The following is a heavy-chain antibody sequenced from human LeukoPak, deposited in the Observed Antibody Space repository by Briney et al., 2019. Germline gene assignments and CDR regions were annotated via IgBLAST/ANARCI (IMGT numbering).Heavy chain of an antibody. CDR2: INPSGTT. J-gene: IGHJ5*02. CDR1: GGSSSAYW. Sequence: SETLSLTCAVYGGSSSAYWWSWIRQPPGKGLEWIGEINPSGTTNYNPSLKGRVTISLDTSKNHFSLNLSSVTAADTAVYYCARSRQASGLFSSWGQGTLVVVSS. V-gene: IGHV4-34*01. CDR3: ARSRQASGLFSS. D-gene: IGHD3-10*01.